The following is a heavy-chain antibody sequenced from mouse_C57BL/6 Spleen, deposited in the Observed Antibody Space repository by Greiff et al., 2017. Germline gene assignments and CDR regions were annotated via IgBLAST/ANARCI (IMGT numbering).Heavy chain of an antibody. V-gene: IGHV1-64*01. Sequence: QVQLQQPGAELVKPGASVKLSCKASGYTFTSYWMHWVKQRPGQGLEWIGKIHPTSRTTNYNQKFKSKATLTVDKSSSTAYMQLSSLPSEDSAVYYCARKDGYDGGDYWGQGTTLTVSA. D-gene: IGHD2-2*01. J-gene: IGHJ2*01. CDR1: GYTFTSYW. CDR3: ARKDGYDGGDY. CDR2: IHPTSRTT.